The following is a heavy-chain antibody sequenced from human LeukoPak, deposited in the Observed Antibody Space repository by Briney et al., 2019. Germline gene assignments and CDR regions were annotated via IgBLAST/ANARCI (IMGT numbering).Heavy chain of an antibody. CDR2: FIGSGDTT. Sequence: TGGSLRLSCSVSGFTFSNYAMSWVRQAPGKGLGWVSAFIGSGDTTYYAASVKGRFPIPIDNSKRPVDLQMNSLRVEDTAVYDCVKHGYSSGWPQVLSDYWGQGTLVTVSS. D-gene: IGHD6-19*01. V-gene: IGHV3-23*01. CDR3: VKHGYSSGWPQVLSDY. J-gene: IGHJ4*02. CDR1: GFTFSNYA.